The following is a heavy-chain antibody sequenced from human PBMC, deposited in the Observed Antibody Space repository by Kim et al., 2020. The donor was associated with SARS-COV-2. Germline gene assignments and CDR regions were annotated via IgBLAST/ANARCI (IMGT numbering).Heavy chain of an antibody. CDR2: IYYSGST. Sequence: ETLSLTCTVSGGSISSYYWSWIRQPPGKGLEWIGYIYYSGSTNYNPSLKSRVTISVDTSKNQFSLKLSSVTAADTAVYYCARDGYSYGSFYYYGMDVWGQGTTVTVSS. CDR3: ARDGYSYGSFYYYGMDV. V-gene: IGHV4-59*01. J-gene: IGHJ6*02. CDR1: GGSISSYY. D-gene: IGHD5-18*01.